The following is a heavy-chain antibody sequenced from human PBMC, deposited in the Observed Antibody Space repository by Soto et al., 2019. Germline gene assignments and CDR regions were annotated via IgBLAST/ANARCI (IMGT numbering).Heavy chain of an antibody. Sequence: GWSLRLSCAASGFTFSSYGMHRVRQAPGKGLEWVAVIWYDGSNKYYADSVKGRFTISRDNSKNTLYLHMNSLRAEDTAVYYCARHGNELRYFDGSPQPAFD. D-gene: IGHD3-9*01. J-gene: IGHJ4*01. CDR1: GFTFSSYG. V-gene: IGHV3-33*01. CDR3: ARHGNELRYFDGSPQPAFD. CDR2: IWYDGSNK.